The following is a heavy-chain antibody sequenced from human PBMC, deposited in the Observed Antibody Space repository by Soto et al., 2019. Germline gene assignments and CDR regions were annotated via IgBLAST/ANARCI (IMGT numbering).Heavy chain of an antibody. Sequence: SETLSLTCTVSGGSISSYYWSWIRQPPGKGLEWIGYIYYSGSTNYNPSLKSRVTISVDTSKNQFSLKLSSVTAADTAVYYCARANFWSGYYPPPWFDPWGQGTLVTVSS. V-gene: IGHV4-59*01. J-gene: IGHJ5*02. CDR2: IYYSGST. D-gene: IGHD3-3*01. CDR3: ARANFWSGYYPPPWFDP. CDR1: GGSISSYY.